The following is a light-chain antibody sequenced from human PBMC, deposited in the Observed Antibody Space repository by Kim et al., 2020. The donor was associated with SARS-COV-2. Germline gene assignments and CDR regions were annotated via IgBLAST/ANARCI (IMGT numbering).Light chain of an antibody. CDR2: AAS. Sequence: SVGDRVPITCRASQGISSYLAWYQLKPGKAPKLLIYAASTLQSGVPSRFSGSASGTDFTLTISSLQPEDFATYYCQQLNSYPPLTFGQGTKVDIK. CDR3: QQLNSYPPLT. V-gene: IGKV1-9*01. CDR1: QGISSY. J-gene: IGKJ1*01.